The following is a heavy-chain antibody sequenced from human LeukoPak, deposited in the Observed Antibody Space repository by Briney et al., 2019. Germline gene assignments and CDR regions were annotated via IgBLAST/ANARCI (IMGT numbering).Heavy chain of an antibody. Sequence: GGSLRLSCAASGFTFSGSAMHWVRQASGKGLEWVGRIRSKANSYATAYAASVKGRFTISRDDSKNTAYLQMNSLKTEDTAVYYCTRPHDYGAHWGQGTLVTVPS. CDR1: GFTFSGSA. CDR3: TRPHDYGAH. D-gene: IGHD4-17*01. V-gene: IGHV3-73*01. J-gene: IGHJ4*02. CDR2: IRSKANSYAT.